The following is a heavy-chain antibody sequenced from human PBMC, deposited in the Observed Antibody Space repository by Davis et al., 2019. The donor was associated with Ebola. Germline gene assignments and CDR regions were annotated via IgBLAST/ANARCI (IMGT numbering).Heavy chain of an antibody. V-gene: IGHV3-30-3*01. Sequence: GESLKISCAASGFTFSSYAMHWVRQAPGKGREWVAVILYDGSNQYYVDSVKGRFTISRDNSKNTLYLQLNSLGVEDTAVYYCARETDGMDAWGKGTTVTVSS. J-gene: IGHJ6*04. CDR3: ARETDGMDA. CDR1: GFTFSSYA. CDR2: ILYDGSNQ.